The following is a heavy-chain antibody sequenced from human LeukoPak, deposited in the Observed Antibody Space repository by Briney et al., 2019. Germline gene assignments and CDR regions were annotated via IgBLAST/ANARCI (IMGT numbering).Heavy chain of an antibody. J-gene: IGHJ6*02. D-gene: IGHD2-15*01. CDR1: GFTFSSYA. Sequence: GSLRLSCAASGFTFSSYAMSWVRQAPGKGLEWVSAISGSGGSTYYADSVKGRFTISRDNSKNTLYLQMNSLRSEDTAVYYCTKWYKRCSGGSCYSITNYYYYGMDVWGQGTTVIVSS. CDR2: ISGSGGST. CDR3: TKWYKRCSGGSCYSITNYYYYGMDV. V-gene: IGHV3-23*01.